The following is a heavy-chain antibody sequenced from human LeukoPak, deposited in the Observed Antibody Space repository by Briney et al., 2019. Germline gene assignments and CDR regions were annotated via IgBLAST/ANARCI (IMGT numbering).Heavy chain of an antibody. CDR2: INHSGST. J-gene: IGHJ6*03. CDR3: ARLLPRTGTTAYYFHNDMDV. Sequence: SETLSLTCGVYGVASSGNYWSWIRQSPGRGLEWIGEINHSGSTNYDPSLKSRVIISIDTSKNQFSLKLGSVTAADTADYYCARLLPRTGTTAYYFHNDMDVWGKGTTVTISS. CDR1: GVASSGNY. V-gene: IGHV4-34*01. D-gene: IGHD1-1*01.